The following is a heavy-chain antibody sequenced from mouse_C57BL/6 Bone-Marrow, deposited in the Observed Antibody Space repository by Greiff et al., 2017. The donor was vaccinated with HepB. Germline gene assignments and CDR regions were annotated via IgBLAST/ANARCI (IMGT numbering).Heavy chain of an antibody. CDR1: GFTFTDYY. CDR3: ASLLWYFWYFDV. CDR2: IRNKANGYTT. D-gene: IGHD2-10*01. V-gene: IGHV7-3*01. Sequence: EVKVVESGGGLVQPGGSLSLSCAASGFTFTDYYMSWVRQPPGKALEWLGFIRNKANGYTTEYSASVKGRFTISRDNSQSILYLQMNALRAEDSATYYGASLLWYFWYFDVWGTGTTVTVSS. J-gene: IGHJ1*03.